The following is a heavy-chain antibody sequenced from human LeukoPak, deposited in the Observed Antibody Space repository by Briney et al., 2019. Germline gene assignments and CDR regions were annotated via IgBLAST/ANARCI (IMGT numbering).Heavy chain of an antibody. V-gene: IGHV3-30*02. CDR1: GFTFSSYG. CDR2: IRFDANDK. D-gene: IGHD5-12*01. J-gene: IGHJ4*02. Sequence: GGSLRLSCAASGFTFSSYGMHWVRQVPGRGLEWVAFIRFDANDKNYADSVKGRFTISRDNSKNTLYLQMNSLRAEDTAVYYCARGSGYDWWGQGTLVTVSS. CDR3: ARGSGYDW.